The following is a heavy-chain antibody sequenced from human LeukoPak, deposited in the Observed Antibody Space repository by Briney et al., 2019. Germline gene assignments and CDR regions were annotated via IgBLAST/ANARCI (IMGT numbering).Heavy chain of an antibody. J-gene: IGHJ4*02. D-gene: IGHD1-26*01. CDR1: GGSVNSGNYY. CDR2: IYTSGST. V-gene: IGHV4-61*02. CDR3: TRGGELMNF. Sequence: ASQTLSLTCTVSGGSVNSGNYYWTWIRQPAGKRLEWIGRIYTSGSTNYNPSLKSRVTISIDASKNQFSLRLSSVTAADTAVYYCTRGGELMNFWGQGTLVTVSS.